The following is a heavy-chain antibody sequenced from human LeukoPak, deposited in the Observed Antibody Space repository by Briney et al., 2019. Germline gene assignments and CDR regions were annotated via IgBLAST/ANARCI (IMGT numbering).Heavy chain of an antibody. Sequence: GASVKVSCKASGYTFTGYHMHWVRLAPGQGLEWMGRITPNSGDTNYAQKFQGRVTMTRDTSISTAYMELSRLRSDDTAVYYCATGDDFWSGYSGFDPWGQGTLVTVSS. CDR3: ATGDDFWSGYSGFDP. D-gene: IGHD3-3*01. CDR2: ITPNSGDT. V-gene: IGHV1-2*06. CDR1: GYTFTGYH. J-gene: IGHJ5*02.